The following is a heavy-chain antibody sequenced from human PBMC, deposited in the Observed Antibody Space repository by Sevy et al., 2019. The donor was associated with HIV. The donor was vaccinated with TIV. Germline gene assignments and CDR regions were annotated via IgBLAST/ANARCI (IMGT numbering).Heavy chain of an antibody. D-gene: IGHD3-3*01. CDR1: GVTVSSNF. CDR2: IWLTGAT. J-gene: IGHJ4*02. V-gene: IGHV3-53*01. CDR3: ARGKHVSDYYGSFDY. Sequence: GGSLRLSCTVSGVTVSSNFISWVRQAPGKALEWVSVIWLTGATYYADSVKGRFTISRDNSKNTVYLDMSSLRADDTAVYFCARGKHVSDYYGSFDYWGQGTLVTVSS.